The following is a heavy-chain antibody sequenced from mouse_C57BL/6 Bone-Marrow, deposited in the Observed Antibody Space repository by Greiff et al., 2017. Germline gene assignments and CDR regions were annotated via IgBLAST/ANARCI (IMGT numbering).Heavy chain of an antibody. V-gene: IGHV1-59*01. D-gene: IGHD1-1*01. Sequence: VKLQQPGAELVRPGTSVKLSCKASGYTFTSYWMHWVKQRPGQGLEWIGVIDPSDSYTNYNQKFKGKATLTVDTSSSTAYMQLSSLTSEDSAVYYCARSHYYGHWYFDVWGTGTTVTVSS. J-gene: IGHJ1*03. CDR1: GYTFTSYW. CDR2: IDPSDSYT. CDR3: ARSHYYGHWYFDV.